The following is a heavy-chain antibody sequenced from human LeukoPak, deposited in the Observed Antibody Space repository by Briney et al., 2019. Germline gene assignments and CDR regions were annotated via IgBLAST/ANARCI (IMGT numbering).Heavy chain of an antibody. V-gene: IGHV3-30-3*01. CDR3: AKDQRIVVVPAAMPYYYYGMDV. Sequence: GGCLRLSCAASGFTFSSYAMHWVRQAPGKGLEWVAVISYDGSNKYYADSVKGRFTISRDNSKNTLYLQMNSLRAEDTAVYYCAKDQRIVVVPAAMPYYYYGMDVWGKGTTVTVSS. CDR2: ISYDGSNK. J-gene: IGHJ6*04. CDR1: GFTFSSYA. D-gene: IGHD2-2*01.